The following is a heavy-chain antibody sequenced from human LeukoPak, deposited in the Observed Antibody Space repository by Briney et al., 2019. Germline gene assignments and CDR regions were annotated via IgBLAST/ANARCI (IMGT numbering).Heavy chain of an antibody. D-gene: IGHD3-22*01. V-gene: IGHV3-74*01. CDR2: INSDGSST. CDR3: ARAHDDSSGYYPFDY. Sequence: PGGSLRLSCAASGFTFSSYWMHWVRQAPGKGLVWVSRINSDGSSTSYADSVKGRFTISRDNAKNTLYLQMNSLRAEDTAVYYCARAHDDSSGYYPFDYWGQGTLVTVSS. CDR1: GFTFSSYW. J-gene: IGHJ4*02.